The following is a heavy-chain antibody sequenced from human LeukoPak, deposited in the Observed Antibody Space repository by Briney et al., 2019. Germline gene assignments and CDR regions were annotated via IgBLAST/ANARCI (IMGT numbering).Heavy chain of an antibody. Sequence: QSGGSLGLSCADSGFTFSNYAMSWVRQAPGKGLEWVSGVSASGGSTYYADSVKGRFTISRDNSKNTLYLQMNSLRTEDTAVYYCAKDPDRSSWSRNWFDPWGQGTLVTVSS. D-gene: IGHD6-13*01. CDR3: AKDPDRSSWSRNWFDP. V-gene: IGHV3-23*01. CDR1: GFTFSNYA. J-gene: IGHJ5*02. CDR2: VSASGGST.